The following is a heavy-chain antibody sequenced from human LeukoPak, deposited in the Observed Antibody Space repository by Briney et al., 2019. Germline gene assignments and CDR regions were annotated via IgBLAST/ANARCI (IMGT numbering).Heavy chain of an antibody. Sequence: GGSLRLSCAASGFTVSSNYMSWVRQAPGKGLEWVAVIYSGDSTYYADSVKGRFTISRDNSKNTLYPQMNSLRAEDTAVYYCARGPRDYYDSSVGAFDIWGQGTMVTVSS. CDR3: ARGPRDYYDSSVGAFDI. CDR2: IYSGDST. J-gene: IGHJ3*02. V-gene: IGHV3-66*01. D-gene: IGHD3-22*01. CDR1: GFTVSSNY.